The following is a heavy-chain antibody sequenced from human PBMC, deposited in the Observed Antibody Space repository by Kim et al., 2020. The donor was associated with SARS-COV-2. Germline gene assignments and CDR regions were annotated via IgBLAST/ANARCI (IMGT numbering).Heavy chain of an antibody. CDR2: IYHSGST. D-gene: IGHD3-22*01. CDR1: GYSISSGYY. V-gene: IGHV4-38-2*02. J-gene: IGHJ5*02. CDR3: AMGVKYYYDSSALGGWFDP. Sequence: SETLSLTCTVSGYSISSGYYWGWIRQPPGKGLEWIGSIYHSGSTYYNPSLKSRVTISVDTSKNQFSLKLSSVTAADTAVYYCAMGVKYYYDSSALGGWFDPWGQGTLVTVSS.